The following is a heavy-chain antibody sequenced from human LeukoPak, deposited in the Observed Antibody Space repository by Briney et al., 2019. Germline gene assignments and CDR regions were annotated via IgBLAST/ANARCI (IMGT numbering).Heavy chain of an antibody. D-gene: IGHD2-8*01. CDR3: ARVTRTTNALDY. V-gene: IGHV1-2*02. CDR1: GYTFTCYY. J-gene: IGHJ4*02. CDR2: INPNSGGT. Sequence: ASVKVSCKASGYTFTCYYMHWVRQAPGQGLEWMGWINPNSGGTNYAQKFQGRVTMTRDTSISTAYMELSRLRSDDTAVYYCARVTRTTNALDYWGQGILVTVSS.